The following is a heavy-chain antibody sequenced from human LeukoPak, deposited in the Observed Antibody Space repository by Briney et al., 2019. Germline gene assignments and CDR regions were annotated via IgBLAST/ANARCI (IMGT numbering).Heavy chain of an antibody. V-gene: IGHV3-23*01. CDR1: GLTFSSYA. D-gene: IGHD1-26*01. Sequence: GGSLRLSCAASGLTFSSYAMSWVRQAPGKGLEGVSDISGSGGSTYYADSVKGRFTISRDNSKNTLHLQMNSLRAEDTAVYYCAKDPDSGSYSYFDYWGRGTLVTVSS. CDR2: ISGSGGST. J-gene: IGHJ4*02. CDR3: AKDPDSGSYSYFDY.